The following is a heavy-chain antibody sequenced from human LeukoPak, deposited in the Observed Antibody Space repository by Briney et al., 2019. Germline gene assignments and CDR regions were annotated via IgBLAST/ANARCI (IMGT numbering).Heavy chain of an antibody. V-gene: IGHV4-39*01. Sequence: PSETLSLTCTVSGGSISSSSYYWGWIRQPPGKGLEWIGSIYYSGSTYYNPSLKSRVTISVDTSKNQFSLKLSSVTAADTAVYYCARHPDYYDSSGHLNWFDPWGQGTLVTVSS. J-gene: IGHJ5*02. D-gene: IGHD3-22*01. CDR2: IYYSGST. CDR1: GGSISSSSYY. CDR3: ARHPDYYDSSGHLNWFDP.